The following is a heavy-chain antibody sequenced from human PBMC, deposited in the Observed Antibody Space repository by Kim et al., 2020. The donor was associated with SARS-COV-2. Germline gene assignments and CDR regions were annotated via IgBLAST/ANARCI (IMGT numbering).Heavy chain of an antibody. CDR3: WRRRDELALPTTCH. Sequence: ASVKVSCKDSGYTFTGHYLRWLRQVPGQGPEWMGWINANSGNSGYAQKFQGRVTMTRDTSISTAYIELSRPRSDACAVYYCWRRRDELALPTTCHWG. J-gene: IGHJ1*01. D-gene: IGHD1-1*01. CDR2: INANSGNS. CDR1: GYTFTGHY. V-gene: IGHV1-2*02.